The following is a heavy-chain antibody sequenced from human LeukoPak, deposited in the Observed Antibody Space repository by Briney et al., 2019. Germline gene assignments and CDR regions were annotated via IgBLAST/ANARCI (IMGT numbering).Heavy chain of an antibody. J-gene: IGHJ3*02. CDR2: ISSSSSTI. Sequence: PGGSLRLSCAASGFTFSSYSMNWVRQAPGKGLEWVLYISSSSSTIYYAESVRGRFTISRDNAKNSLYLQMNSLRAEDTAVYYCARDRRVSMVRGCDSFDIWGQGTMVTVSS. CDR1: GFTFSSYS. D-gene: IGHD3-10*01. V-gene: IGHV3-48*01. CDR3: ARDRRVSMVRGCDSFDI.